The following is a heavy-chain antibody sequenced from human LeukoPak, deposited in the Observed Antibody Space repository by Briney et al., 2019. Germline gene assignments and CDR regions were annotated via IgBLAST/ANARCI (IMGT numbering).Heavy chain of an antibody. CDR3: ASNMGDGYNLDY. CDR2: IIPIFGTA. V-gene: IGHV1-69*05. CDR1: GGTFSSYA. J-gene: IGHJ4*02. D-gene: IGHD5-24*01. Sequence: SVKVSCKASGGTFSSYAISWVRQAPGQRLEWMGGIIPIFGTANYAQKFQGRVTITTDESTSTAYMELSSLRSEDTAVYYCASNMGDGYNLDYWGQGTLVTVSS.